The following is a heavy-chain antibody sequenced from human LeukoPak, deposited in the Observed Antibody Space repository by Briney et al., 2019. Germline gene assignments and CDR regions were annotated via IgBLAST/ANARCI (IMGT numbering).Heavy chain of an antibody. CDR3: ARVFWGYQLPPQIPLYGMDV. CDR1: GGSISSGGYS. Sequence: SQTLSLTCAVSGGSISSGGYSWSWIRQPPGKGLEWIGYIYHSGSTYYNPSLKSRVTISVDRSKNQFSLKLSSVTAADTAVYYCARVFWGYQLPPQIPLYGMDVWGQGTTVTVSS. V-gene: IGHV4-30-2*01. J-gene: IGHJ6*02. CDR2: IYHSGST. D-gene: IGHD2-2*01.